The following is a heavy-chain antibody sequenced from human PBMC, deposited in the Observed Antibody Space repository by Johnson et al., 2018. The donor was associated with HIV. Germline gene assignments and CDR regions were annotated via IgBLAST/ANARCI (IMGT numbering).Heavy chain of an antibody. CDR2: ITGSGTVV. Sequence: VQLVESGGGLVKPGGSLRLSCAASGFTFSDYYMSWIRQAPGKGLEWVSYITGSGTVVYYADSVKGRFTISRDNAKNSLYLQMNSLRAEDTAVYYCATSTASDALDIWGQGTMVTVSS. D-gene: IGHD1-1*01. CDR3: ATSTASDALDI. CDR1: GFTFSDYY. V-gene: IGHV3-11*04. J-gene: IGHJ3*02.